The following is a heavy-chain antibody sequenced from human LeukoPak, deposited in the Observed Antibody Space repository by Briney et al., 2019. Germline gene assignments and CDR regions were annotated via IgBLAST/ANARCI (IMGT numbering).Heavy chain of an antibody. CDR1: GGTFSSYA. CDR3: ATESSGSFLDAFDI. CDR2: IIPILGIA. V-gene: IGHV1-69*04. D-gene: IGHD1-26*01. Sequence: ASVKVSCEASGGTFSSYAISWVRQAHGQGLEWMGRIIPILGIANYAQKLQGRVTMTTDTSTSTAYMELRSLRSDDTAVYYCATESSGSFLDAFDIWGQGTMVTVSS. J-gene: IGHJ3*02.